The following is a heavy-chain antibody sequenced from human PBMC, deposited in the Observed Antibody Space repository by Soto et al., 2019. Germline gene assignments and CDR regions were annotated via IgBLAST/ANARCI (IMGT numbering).Heavy chain of an antibody. J-gene: IGHJ5*02. V-gene: IGHV4-59*01. CDR2: IYYSGNT. D-gene: IGHD2-2*01. CDR1: GGSINSYY. CDR3: ARDYLAYQMLSSFDP. Sequence: QVQLQESGPGLVKPSETLSLTCTVSGGSINSYYWSWIRQPPGKGPEWIGDIYYSGNTKYNPSLKSRVILSVNMSKNQFSLKLYSVTAADTAVYYCARDYLAYQMLSSFDPWGQGTLVIVSS.